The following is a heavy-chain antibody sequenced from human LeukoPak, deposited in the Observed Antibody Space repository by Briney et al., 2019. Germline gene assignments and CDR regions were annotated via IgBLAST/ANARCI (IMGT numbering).Heavy chain of an antibody. CDR3: ARQRFGGSPRDEAFDI. D-gene: IGHD1-26*01. J-gene: IGHJ3*02. CDR2: IYYSGNT. CDR1: GGSISSSIYY. V-gene: IGHV4-39*01. Sequence: SETLSLTCTVSGGSISSSIYYWGWIRQPPGKGLEWIGNIYYSGNTYYNPSLKSRFTISVDTSKNQFSLKLSSVTAADTAVYYCARQRFGGSPRDEAFDIWGQGTMVTVSS.